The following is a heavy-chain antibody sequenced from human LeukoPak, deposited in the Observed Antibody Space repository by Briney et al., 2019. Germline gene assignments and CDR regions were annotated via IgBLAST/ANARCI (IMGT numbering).Heavy chain of an antibody. Sequence: PGGSLRLSCAASGFTFSNYVMGWVRQDPGKGLQWVSIINGSGSFTSYADSVKGRLTISRDNSKNTLYLQMNSLRAEDTAVYYCAKTYYFGRNYYDSSGYYFDYWGQGTLVTVSS. CDR2: INGSGSFT. CDR1: GFTFSNYV. CDR3: AKTYYFGRNYYDSSGYYFDY. J-gene: IGHJ4*02. D-gene: IGHD3-22*01. V-gene: IGHV3-23*05.